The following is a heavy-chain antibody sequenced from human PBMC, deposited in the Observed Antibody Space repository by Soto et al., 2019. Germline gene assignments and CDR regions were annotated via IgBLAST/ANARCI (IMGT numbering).Heavy chain of an antibody. J-gene: IGHJ6*02. CDR3: ARGLVPAASPRYYYYYYGMDV. D-gene: IGHD2-2*01. V-gene: IGHV1-69*13. CDR1: GGTFSSYA. Sequence: SVKVSCKASGGTFSSYAISWVRQAPGQGREWMGGIIPIFGTANYAQKFQGRVTITADESTSTAYMELSSLRSEDTAVYYCARGLVPAASPRYYYYYYGMDVWGQGTTVTVSS. CDR2: IIPIFGTA.